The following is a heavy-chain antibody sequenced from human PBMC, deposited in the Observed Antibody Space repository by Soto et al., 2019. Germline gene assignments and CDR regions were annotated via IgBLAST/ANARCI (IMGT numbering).Heavy chain of an antibody. J-gene: IGHJ5*02. CDR3: ASYSSSPEGDWFDP. Sequence: KPSETLSLTCAVSGGSISSGGYSWSWIRQPPGKGLEWIGYIYHSGSTYYNSSLKSRVTISVDRSKNQFSLKLSSVTAADTAVYYCASYSSSPEGDWFDPWGQGTLVTVSS. V-gene: IGHV4-30-2*01. CDR1: GGSISSGGYS. D-gene: IGHD6-6*01. CDR2: IYHSGST.